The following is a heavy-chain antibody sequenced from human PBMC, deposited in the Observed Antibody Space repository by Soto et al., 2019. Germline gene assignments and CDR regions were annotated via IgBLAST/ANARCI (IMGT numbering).Heavy chain of an antibody. CDR3: AKGIGYSHYYYGMDV. V-gene: IGHV3-23*01. Sequence: GGSLRLSCAASGFTFSSYAMSWVRQAPGKGLEWVSAIRGSGGSTYYADSVKGRFTISRDNSKNTLYLQMNSLRAGDTAVYYCAKGIGYSHYYYGMDVWGQGTTVTVSS. D-gene: IGHD2-15*01. CDR2: IRGSGGST. J-gene: IGHJ6*02. CDR1: GFTFSSYA.